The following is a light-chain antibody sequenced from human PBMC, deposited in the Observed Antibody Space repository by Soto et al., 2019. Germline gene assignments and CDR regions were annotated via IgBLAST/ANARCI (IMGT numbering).Light chain of an antibody. J-gene: IGKJ1*01. CDR2: GVS. Sequence: EIVLTQSPGTLSLSPGERATLSCRASQSVSSYVAWYQQKPGQAPSLLIYGVSTRSTGISDRFSGSGSGTDFTLTISRLDPEDFAVYFCQQHGGSPWTFGQGTKVEI. CDR3: QQHGGSPWT. V-gene: IGKV3-20*01. CDR1: QSVSSY.